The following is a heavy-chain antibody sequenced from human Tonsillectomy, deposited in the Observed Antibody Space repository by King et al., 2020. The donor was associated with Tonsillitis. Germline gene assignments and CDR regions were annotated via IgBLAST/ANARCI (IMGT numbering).Heavy chain of an antibody. CDR1: GLYG. J-gene: IGHJ3*01. V-gene: IGHV3-30*18. CDR3: AKKGPYDAFDV. CDR2: ISYDGSNK. Sequence: VQLVESGGGVVQPGRSLRISCAASGLYGMHWVRQAPGKGLEWVAVISYDGSNKYYTDSVKGRFTISRDNSKKTLYLEMNSLRADDTAVYYCAKKGPYDAFDVWGQGTMVTVSS.